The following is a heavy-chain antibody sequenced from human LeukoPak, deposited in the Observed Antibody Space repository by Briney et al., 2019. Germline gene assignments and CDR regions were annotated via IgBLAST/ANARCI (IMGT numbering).Heavy chain of an antibody. D-gene: IGHD4/OR15-4a*01. CDR3: ARELTYADY. V-gene: IGHV4-30-4*01. CDR2: IYYSGST. CDR1: GGSISRGDYY. J-gene: IGHJ4*02. Sequence: SQTLSLTCTVSGGSISRGDYYWSWIPRPPGKGLEWIGYIYYSGSTYYNPSLKSRVTMSVDTSKNQFSLKLSSVTAADTAVYYCARELTYADYWGQGTLVTVSS.